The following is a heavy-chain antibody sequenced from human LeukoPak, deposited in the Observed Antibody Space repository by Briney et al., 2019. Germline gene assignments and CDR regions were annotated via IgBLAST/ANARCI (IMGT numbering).Heavy chain of an antibody. CDR3: ARRDGYCSSTSCYADDYYGMDV. V-gene: IGHV5-51*01. J-gene: IGHJ6*02. CDR2: IYPGDSDT. Sequence: GESLKISCKGSGYSFTSYWIGWVRQMPGKGLEWMGIIYPGDSDTTYSPSFQGQVTISADKSISTAYLQWSSLKASDTAMYYYARRDGYCSSTSCYADDYYGMDVWGQGTTVTVSS. CDR1: GYSFTSYW. D-gene: IGHD2-2*01.